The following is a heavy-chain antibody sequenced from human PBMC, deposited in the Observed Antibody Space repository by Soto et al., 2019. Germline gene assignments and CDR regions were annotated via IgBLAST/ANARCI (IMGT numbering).Heavy chain of an antibody. CDR2: IKSKTDGGTT. CDR1: GFTFSNAW. CDR3: TTDRAANYDFWSGFPYYGMDV. Sequence: LRLSCAASGFTFSNAWMSWVRQAPGNGLEWVGRIKSKTDGGTTDYAAPVKGRFTISRDDSKNTLYLQMNSLKTEDTAVYYCTTDRAANYDFWSGFPYYGMDVWGQGTTVTVSS. V-gene: IGHV3-15*01. J-gene: IGHJ6*02. D-gene: IGHD3-3*01.